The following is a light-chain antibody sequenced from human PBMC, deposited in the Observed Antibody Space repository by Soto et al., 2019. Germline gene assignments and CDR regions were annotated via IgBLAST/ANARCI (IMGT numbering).Light chain of an antibody. CDR3: CSYTSLSTVV. CDR1: SSDVGGYNH. Sequence: QSVLTQPASVSGSPGQSITISCTGTSSDVGGYNHVSWYQHSPGKAPKLILFAVSDRPSGVSHRFSGSKSGNTASLTISGLHAEDEADYYCCSYTSLSTVVFGGRTKLTVL. V-gene: IGLV2-14*01. CDR2: AVS. J-gene: IGLJ2*01.